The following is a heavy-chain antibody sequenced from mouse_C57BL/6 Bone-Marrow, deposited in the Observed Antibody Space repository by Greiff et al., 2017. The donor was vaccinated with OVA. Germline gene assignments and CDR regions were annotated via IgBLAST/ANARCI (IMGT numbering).Heavy chain of an antibody. J-gene: IGHJ4*01. CDR3: ALLRRTFYYAMDD. Sequence: VQLQQSGPELVKPGASVKIPCKASGYTFTDYNMDWVKQSHGKSLEWIGDINPNNGGTIYNQKFKGKATLTVDKSSSTAYMELRSLTSEDTAVYYCALLRRTFYYAMDDWGQGTSVTVSS. CDR1: GYTFTDYN. CDR2: INPNNGGT. V-gene: IGHV1-18*01. D-gene: IGHD1-1*01.